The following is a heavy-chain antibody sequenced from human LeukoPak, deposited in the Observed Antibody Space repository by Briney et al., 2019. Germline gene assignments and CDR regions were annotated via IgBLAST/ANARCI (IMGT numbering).Heavy chain of an antibody. J-gene: IGHJ4*02. CDR2: IYSGGST. V-gene: IGHV3-66*01. Sequence: GGSLRLSCAASGFTVSSNYMSWVRQAPGKGLEWVSVIYSGGSTYYADSVKGRFTISRDNSKNTLYLQMNSLRAEDTAVYYCAAGPGYYDSSGYYYEGEFDYWGQGTLVTVSS. D-gene: IGHD3-22*01. CDR1: GFTVSSNY. CDR3: AAGPGYYDSSGYYYEGEFDY.